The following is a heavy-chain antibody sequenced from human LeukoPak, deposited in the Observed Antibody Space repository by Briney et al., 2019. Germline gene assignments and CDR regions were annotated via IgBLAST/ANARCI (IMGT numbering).Heavy chain of an antibody. CDR2: IKYDETHK. CDR1: GISFSSYW. Sequence: PGGSLRLSCVASGISFSSYWMAWVRQAPGKGLEWVANIKYDETHKFYADSVKGRFTISRDNAKNSLFLEMNSLRADDTAVYFCASSHDSSGNDWGQGTLVTVSS. CDR3: ASSHDSSGND. D-gene: IGHD3-22*01. V-gene: IGHV3-7*01. J-gene: IGHJ4*02.